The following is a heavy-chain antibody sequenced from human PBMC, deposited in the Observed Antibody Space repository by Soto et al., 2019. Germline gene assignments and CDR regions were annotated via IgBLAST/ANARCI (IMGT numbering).Heavy chain of an antibody. CDR3: ARDRDYDILTGYSDYYYYGMDV. V-gene: IGHV1-18*01. Sequence: ASVKVSCKASGYTFTSYGISWVRQAPGQGLEWMGWISAYNGNTNYAQKLQGRVTMTTDTSTSTAYMELRSLRSDDTAVYYCARDRDYDILTGYSDYYYYGMDVWGQGTTVTVS. CDR2: ISAYNGNT. J-gene: IGHJ6*02. D-gene: IGHD3-9*01. CDR1: GYTFTSYG.